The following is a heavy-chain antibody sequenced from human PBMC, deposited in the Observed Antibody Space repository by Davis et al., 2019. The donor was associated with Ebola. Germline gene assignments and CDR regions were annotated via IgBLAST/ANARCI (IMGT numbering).Heavy chain of an antibody. J-gene: IGHJ6*02. Sequence: GGSLRLSCAASGVTFSGSAMHWVRQAFGKGLEGVGRIRSKANSYATAYAASVKGRFTISRDDSKNTAYLQMNSLKTEDTAVYYCTVTIRFVDVWGQGTTVTVSS. CDR3: TVTIRFVDV. CDR1: GVTFSGSA. D-gene: IGHD4-17*01. CDR2: IRSKANSYAT. V-gene: IGHV3-73*01.